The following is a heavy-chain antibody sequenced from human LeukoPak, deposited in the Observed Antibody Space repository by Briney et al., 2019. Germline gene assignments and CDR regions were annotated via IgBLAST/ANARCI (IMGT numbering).Heavy chain of an antibody. J-gene: IGHJ4*02. CDR1: GFTFSSYA. D-gene: IGHD1-26*01. Sequence: PGGSLRLSRAASGFTFSSYAMSWVRQAPGKGLEWVSATSGSGGSTYYADSVKGRFTISRDNSKNTLYLQMNSLRAEDTAVYYCAKVRWELLGFDYWGQGTLVTVSS. CDR2: TSGSGGST. CDR3: AKVRWELLGFDY. V-gene: IGHV3-23*01.